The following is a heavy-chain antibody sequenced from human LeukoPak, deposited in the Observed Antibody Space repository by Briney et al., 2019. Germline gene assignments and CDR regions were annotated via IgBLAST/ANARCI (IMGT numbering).Heavy chain of an antibody. J-gene: IGHJ5*02. Sequence: GGSLRLSCAASGFTFSDYYMSWIRQAPGKGLEWVSYISSSGSTICYADSVKGRFTISRDNGKNSLSLQMNSLRAEDTAVYYCARVEYIYGYGSWGQGTLVSVSS. V-gene: IGHV3-11*01. CDR3: ARVEYIYGYGS. D-gene: IGHD5-18*01. CDR1: GFTFSDYY. CDR2: ISSSGSTI.